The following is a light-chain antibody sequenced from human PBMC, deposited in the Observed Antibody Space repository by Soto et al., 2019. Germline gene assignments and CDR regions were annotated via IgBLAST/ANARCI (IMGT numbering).Light chain of an antibody. Sequence: QSALTQPASVSGSPGQSITISCTGTSSDVGGYNYVSWYQQHPGKAPKLMIYDVSNRPSGVSNRFSGSKSGNTASLTISGLQAEDEADYYCSSYTSISTLLYVFVPGTKLTVL. CDR1: SSDVGGYNY. J-gene: IGLJ1*01. CDR2: DVS. CDR3: SSYTSISTLLYV. V-gene: IGLV2-14*01.